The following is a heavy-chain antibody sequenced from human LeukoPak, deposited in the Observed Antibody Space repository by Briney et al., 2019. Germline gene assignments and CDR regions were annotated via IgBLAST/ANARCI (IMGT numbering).Heavy chain of an antibody. Sequence: GASVKVSCKASGYAFMNFDINWVRQAPGQGLEWMGWIQPHSADTGCAQKFQGRVKMTRDTSISTVYLEVNSLTSEDTAFYYCARVPRDGSCLDSWGQGTLVTVSS. CDR2: IQPHSADT. CDR3: ARVPRDGSCLDS. V-gene: IGHV1-8*01. D-gene: IGHD3-10*01. CDR1: GYAFMNFD. J-gene: IGHJ4*02.